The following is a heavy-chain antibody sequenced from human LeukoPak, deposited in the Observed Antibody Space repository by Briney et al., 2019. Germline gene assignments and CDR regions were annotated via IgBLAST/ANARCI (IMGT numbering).Heavy chain of an antibody. Sequence: PSETLSLTCAVYGGSFSGYYWSWIRQPPGKGLEWIGEINHSGSTNYNPSLKSRVTISVDTSKNQFSLKLSSVTAADTAVYYCGSLLGATYYYYGMDVWGQGTTVTVSS. CDR1: GGSFSGYY. V-gene: IGHV4-34*01. CDR2: INHSGST. J-gene: IGHJ6*02. CDR3: GSLLGATYYYYGMDV. D-gene: IGHD1-26*01.